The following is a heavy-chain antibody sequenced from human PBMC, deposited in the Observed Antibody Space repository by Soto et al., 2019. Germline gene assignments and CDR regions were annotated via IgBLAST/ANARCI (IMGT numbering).Heavy chain of an antibody. V-gene: IGHV4-4*02. Sequence: QVQLQQSGPGLVEPSGTLSLTCAVSGGSVNSPNWWNWVRQPPETGLEWLGEMHHSGSSNYNPSLKTRLTLSVDKSNNELSMNLNSVTAADTAIYYCGRANSSGSPIDSWGQGILVTVSS. D-gene: IGHD6-19*01. CDR2: MHHSGSS. CDR3: GRANSSGSPIDS. J-gene: IGHJ4*02. CDR1: GGSVNSPNW.